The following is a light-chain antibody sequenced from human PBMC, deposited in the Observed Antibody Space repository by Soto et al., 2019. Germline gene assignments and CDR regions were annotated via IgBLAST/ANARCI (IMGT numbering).Light chain of an antibody. Sequence: DIHMTQSPSSLSASLLYIVTITCXASQDIGNYLNWYQQKPGKAPKLLMYAASTLQSGVPSRFSGSGSGTEFTLTISSLQPEDFATYYCQQLKSYPQTFGQGTKVDIK. CDR3: QQLKSYPQT. J-gene: IGKJ1*01. CDR1: QDIGNY. V-gene: IGKV1-9*01. CDR2: AAS.